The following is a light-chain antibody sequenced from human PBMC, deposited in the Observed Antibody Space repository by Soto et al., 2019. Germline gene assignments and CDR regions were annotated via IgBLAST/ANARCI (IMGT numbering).Light chain of an antibody. J-gene: IGLJ2*01. CDR1: SSNIGSNY. CDR3: GGWDDSLSGPV. Sequence: QSVLTQPPSASGTPGQRVNISCSGSSSNIGSNYVYWYRQFPGTAPKLLIQRNNQRPSGVPARFSGSKSGTLASLAISGLRSEDEADYYCGGWDDSLSGPVFGGGTKLTVL. V-gene: IGLV1-47*01. CDR2: RNN.